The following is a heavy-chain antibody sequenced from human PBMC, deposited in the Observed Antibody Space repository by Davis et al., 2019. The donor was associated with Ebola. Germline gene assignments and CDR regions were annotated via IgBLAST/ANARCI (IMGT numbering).Heavy chain of an antibody. Sequence: GESLKISCVGSGFDFSGYRMTWVRQAPGKGLEWVSSISRYGTYADYADSVKGRFTISRDNGKNSVFLQMNSLRPEDTAEYYCATSRTGALDYWGQGTLVTVSS. CDR2: ISRYGTYA. CDR1: GFDFSGYR. CDR3: ATSRTGALDY. V-gene: IGHV3-21*01. J-gene: IGHJ4*02. D-gene: IGHD3/OR15-3a*01.